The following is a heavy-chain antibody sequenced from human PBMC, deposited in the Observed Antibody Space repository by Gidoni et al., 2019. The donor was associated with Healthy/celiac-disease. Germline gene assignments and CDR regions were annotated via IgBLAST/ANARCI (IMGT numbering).Heavy chain of an antibody. CDR2: INWNGGST. J-gene: IGHJ6*03. CDR3: ARDRRSTVVKTSLTEPFYMDV. V-gene: IGHV3-20*04. D-gene: IGHD2-15*01. CDR1: GFTFDDNG. Sequence: EVQLVESGGGVVRPGGSLRLSCAASGFTFDDNGMSWVRQAPGKGLEWVSGINWNGGSTGYADSVKGRFTISRDNAKNSLYLQMNSLRAEDTALYYCARDRRSTVVKTSLTEPFYMDVWGKGTTVTVSS.